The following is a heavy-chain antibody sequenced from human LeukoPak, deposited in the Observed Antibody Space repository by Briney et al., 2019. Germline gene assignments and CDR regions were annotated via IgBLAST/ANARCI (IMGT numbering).Heavy chain of an antibody. CDR1: GCSFSSYA. J-gene: IGHJ4*02. D-gene: IGHD6-19*01. CDR3: ARDPVYNKQWLVGGDY. Sequence: SSVTVSCKASGCSFSSYAISWVGQAPGQGREGVGWIIPIFCTANYAQKFQGRGTNTTDESPSTAYMELSSLRSEDTAVYYCARDPVYNKQWLVGGDYWGQGTLVTVSS. V-gene: IGHV1-69*05. CDR2: IIPIFCTA.